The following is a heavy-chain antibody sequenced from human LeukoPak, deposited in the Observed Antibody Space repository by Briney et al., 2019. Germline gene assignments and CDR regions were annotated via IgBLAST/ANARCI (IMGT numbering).Heavy chain of an antibody. CDR2: IYYSGST. J-gene: IGHJ6*02. V-gene: IGHV4-59*01. Sequence: SETLSLTCTVSGGSINSYYWSWIRQPPGKGLEWIGYIYYSGSTNYNPSLKSRVTISVDTSKNQFSLKLSSVTAADTAVYYCATSTYRLGEYYYYGMDVWGQGTTVTVSS. CDR1: GGSINSYY. D-gene: IGHD3-16*01. CDR3: ATSTYRLGEYYYYGMDV.